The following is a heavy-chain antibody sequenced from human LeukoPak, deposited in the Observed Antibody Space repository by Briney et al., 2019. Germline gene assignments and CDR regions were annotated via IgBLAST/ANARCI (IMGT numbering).Heavy chain of an antibody. CDR1: GFTFSSYA. J-gene: IGHJ4*02. V-gene: IGHV3-23*01. CDR2: ISGSGGST. Sequence: PGGSLRLSCAASGFTFSSYAMSWVRQAPGKGLEWVSGISGSGGSTYYADSVKGRFTVSRDNSKSTLYLQVNSLTADDTAVYYCAKADHDYVWGSLPYYFDYWGQGTLVTVSS. CDR3: AKADHDYVWGSLPYYFDY. D-gene: IGHD3-16*01.